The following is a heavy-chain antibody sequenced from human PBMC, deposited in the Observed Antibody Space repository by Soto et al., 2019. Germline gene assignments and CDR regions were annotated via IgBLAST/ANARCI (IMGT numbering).Heavy chain of an antibody. CDR2: INAGNGNT. CDR3: AREGTCSSTSCPTYFSFGMDV. Sequence: ASVKVSCKASGYTLTSYAMHWVRQAPGERLEWMGWINAGNGNTKYSQKFQGRVTMTTDTFTRTAYMEVRSLRSDDTAVYYCAREGTCSSTSCPTYFSFGMDVWGQGTTVTVSS. V-gene: IGHV1-3*01. J-gene: IGHJ6*01. D-gene: IGHD2-2*01. CDR1: GYTLTSYA.